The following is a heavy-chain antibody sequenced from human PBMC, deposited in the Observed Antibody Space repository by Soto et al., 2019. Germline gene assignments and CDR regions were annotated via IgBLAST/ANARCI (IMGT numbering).Heavy chain of an antibody. V-gene: IGHV4-30-2*01. CDR3: ARDQLEGNWFDP. CDR2: IYHSGST. CDR1: GGSISSGGYS. D-gene: IGHD1-1*01. J-gene: IGHJ5*02. Sequence: QLQLQESGSGLVRPSQTLSLTCAVSGGSISSGGYSWNWIRQPPGKGLEWIGYIYHSGSTLYNPSLRRRVTIPVDKSKNQFSLKLTSVTAADTAVYYCARDQLEGNWFDPCGQGTLVTVSS.